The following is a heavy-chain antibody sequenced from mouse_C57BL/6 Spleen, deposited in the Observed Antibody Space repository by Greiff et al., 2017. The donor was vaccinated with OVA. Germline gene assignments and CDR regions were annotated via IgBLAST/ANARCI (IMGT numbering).Heavy chain of an antibody. Sequence: QVQLQQPGAELVKPGASVKLSCKASGYTFTSYWMQWVKQRPGQGLEWIGEIDPSDSYTNYNHKFKGKATLTVDTSSSTAYMQLSSLTSEDSAVYYCARPLYDYDGAYWGQGTLVTVSA. CDR3: ARPLYDYDGAY. V-gene: IGHV1-50*01. D-gene: IGHD2-4*01. J-gene: IGHJ3*01. CDR2: IDPSDSYT. CDR1: GYTFTSYW.